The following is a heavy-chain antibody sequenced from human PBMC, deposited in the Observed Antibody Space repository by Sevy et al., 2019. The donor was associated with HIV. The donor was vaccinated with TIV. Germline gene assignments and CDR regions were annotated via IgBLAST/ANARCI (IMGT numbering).Heavy chain of an antibody. CDR1: GYSISTGYY. V-gene: IGHV4-38-2*02. Sequence: SETLSLTCTVSGYSISTGYYWGWIRQPPGKGLEWIGNIHQSGSTYYNPSLKSRITISVDTSKNQFSLNLISVTAPDTAVYYCARRTYYSDSTAYYFDYWGQGTLVTVSS. CDR3: ARRTYYSDSTAYYFDY. CDR2: IHQSGST. J-gene: IGHJ4*02. D-gene: IGHD3-22*01.